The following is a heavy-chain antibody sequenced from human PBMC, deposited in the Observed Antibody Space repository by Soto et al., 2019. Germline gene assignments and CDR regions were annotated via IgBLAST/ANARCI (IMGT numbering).Heavy chain of an antibody. CDR3: ARDSGYCSGGSCLEDAFDI. D-gene: IGHD2-15*01. V-gene: IGHV4-31*03. CDR1: GGSISSGGYY. J-gene: IGHJ3*02. Sequence: SETLSLTCTVAGGSISSGGYYWSWIRQHPGKGLEWIGYIYYSGSTYYNPSLKSRVTISVDTSKNQFSLKLSSVTAADTAVYYCARDSGYCSGGSCLEDAFDIWGQGTMVTVSS. CDR2: IYYSGST.